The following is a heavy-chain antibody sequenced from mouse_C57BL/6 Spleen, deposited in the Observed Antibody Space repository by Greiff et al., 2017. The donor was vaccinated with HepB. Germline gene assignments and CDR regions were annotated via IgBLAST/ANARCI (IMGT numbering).Heavy chain of an antibody. CDR2: IWTGGGT. CDR1: GFSFTSYA. J-gene: IGHJ4*01. CDR3: ATNSIISDAMDY. D-gene: IGHD1-1*01. Sequence: QVQLQQSGPGLVAPSQSLSITCTVSGFSFTSYAISWVRQPPGKGLEWLGVIWTGGGTNYNSALKSRLSISKDNSKSQVFLKMNSLQTDDTARYYCATNSIISDAMDYWGQGTSVTVAS. V-gene: IGHV2-9-1*01.